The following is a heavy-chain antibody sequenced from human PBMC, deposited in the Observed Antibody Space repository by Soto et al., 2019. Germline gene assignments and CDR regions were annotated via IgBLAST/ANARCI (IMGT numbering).Heavy chain of an antibody. D-gene: IGHD2-15*01. CDR2: ISWDGGST. J-gene: IGHJ4*02. CDR3: VKSRGGNNFDFFD. CDR1: GFTFDDYT. Sequence: PGGSLRLSCAASGFTFDDYTMHWVRQAPGKGLEWVSLISWDGGSTYYADSVKGRFTISRDNSKNTVYLQMSSLSADDAAVYYCVKSRGGNNFDFFDWGQGTLVTVSS. V-gene: IGHV3-43*01.